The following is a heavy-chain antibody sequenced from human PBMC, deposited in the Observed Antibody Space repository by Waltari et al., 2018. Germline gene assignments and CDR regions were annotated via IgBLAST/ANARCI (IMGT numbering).Heavy chain of an antibody. CDR3: ARHSSGANIAVAGTSYYYYYYGMDV. J-gene: IGHJ6*02. D-gene: IGHD6-19*01. CDR2: ISAYNGNT. V-gene: IGHV1-18*01. CDR1: GYTFTSYG. Sequence: QVQLVQSGAEVKKPGASVKVSCKASGYTFTSYGISWVRQAPGQGLEWMGWISAYNGNTNYAQKLQGRVTMTTDTSTSTAYMELRSLRSDDTAVYYCARHSSGANIAVAGTSYYYYYYGMDVWDQGP.